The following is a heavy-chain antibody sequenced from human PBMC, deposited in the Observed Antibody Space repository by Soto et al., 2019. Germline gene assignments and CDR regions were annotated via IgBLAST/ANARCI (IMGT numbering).Heavy chain of an antibody. J-gene: IGHJ4*02. Sequence: GGSLRLSCAASGFTFSSYGMHWVRQAPGKGLEWVAVIWYDGSNKYYADSVKGRFTISRDNSKNTLYLQMNSLRAEDTAVYYCAREDYYGSGSHFDYWGQGTLVTVSS. D-gene: IGHD3-10*01. CDR2: IWYDGSNK. CDR1: GFTFSSYG. CDR3: AREDYYGSGSHFDY. V-gene: IGHV3-33*01.